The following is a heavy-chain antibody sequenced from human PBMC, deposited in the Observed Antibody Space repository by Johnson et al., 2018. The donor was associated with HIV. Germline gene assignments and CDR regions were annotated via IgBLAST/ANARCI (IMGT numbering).Heavy chain of an antibody. CDR1: GFTFSSYG. D-gene: IGHD6-19*01. Sequence: VQLVESGGGVVQPGRSLRLSCAASGFTFSSYGIHWVRQAPGKGLEWVSLISASGGSTHYSESVKGRFTISRDNVKNTLYLQMNSLGVEDTAIYYCARVQWLILDAFDIWGQGTMVTVSS. CDR3: ARVQWLILDAFDI. V-gene: IGHV3-23*04. CDR2: ISASGGST. J-gene: IGHJ3*02.